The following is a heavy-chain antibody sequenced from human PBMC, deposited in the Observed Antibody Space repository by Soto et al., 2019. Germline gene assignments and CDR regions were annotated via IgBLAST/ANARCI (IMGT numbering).Heavy chain of an antibody. J-gene: IGHJ5*02. D-gene: IGHD3-22*01. V-gene: IGHV4-34*01. CDR2: INHSGST. Sequence: QVQLQQWGAGLLKPSETLSLTCAVYGGSFSGYYWSWIRQPPGKGLEWIGEINHSGSTNYNPSLKSRVTISVDTSKNQFSLKLSSVTAADTAVYYCARGNYGVGYDSSGYPWGQGTLVTVSS. CDR1: GGSFSGYY. CDR3: ARGNYGVGYDSSGYP.